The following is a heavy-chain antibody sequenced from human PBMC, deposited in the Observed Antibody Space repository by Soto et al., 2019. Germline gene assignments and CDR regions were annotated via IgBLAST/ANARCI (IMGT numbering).Heavy chain of an antibody. CDR1: GDSVSSNSAA. CDR2: TYYRSKWYN. J-gene: IGHJ6*02. V-gene: IGHV6-1*01. D-gene: IGHD5-12*01. CDR3: ARILVGHVVIVATNHYYYYYGMSV. Sequence: SQTLSLTCAISGDSVSSNSAAWNWIRQSPSRGLEWLGRTYYRSKWYNDYAVSVKSRITINPDTSKNQFSLQLNSVTPEDTAVYYCARILVGHVVIVATNHYYYYYGMSVWGQRSTVTVSS.